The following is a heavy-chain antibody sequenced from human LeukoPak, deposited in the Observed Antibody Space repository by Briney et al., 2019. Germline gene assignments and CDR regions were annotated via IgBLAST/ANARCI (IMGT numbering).Heavy chain of an antibody. CDR1: GFTFNNYW. CDR2: INSDGTST. CDR3: ARSPRVDPYVLDV. V-gene: IGHV3-74*03. D-gene: IGHD2-15*01. J-gene: IGHJ6*02. Sequence: GGSLRLSCAASGFTFNNYWMHWDRQAPGKGLVWVSRINSDGTSTKYADSVKGRFTISRDNAKNTLYLQMNSLRAEETAVYYCARSPRVDPYVLDVWGQGTTVTVSS.